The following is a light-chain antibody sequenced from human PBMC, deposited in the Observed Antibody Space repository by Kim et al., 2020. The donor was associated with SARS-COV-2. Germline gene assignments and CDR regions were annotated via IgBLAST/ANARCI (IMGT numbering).Light chain of an antibody. J-gene: IGKJ4*01. V-gene: IGKV3-20*01. Sequence: SAGEGATLSWRASQSVSSTYLAWYQQKPGQAPRLLIYGASSRATGIPDRFSGSGFGTDFSLTISRLEPEDFAVYYCQQYASSPFTFGGGTKVDIK. CDR3: QQYASSPFT. CDR1: QSVSSTY. CDR2: GAS.